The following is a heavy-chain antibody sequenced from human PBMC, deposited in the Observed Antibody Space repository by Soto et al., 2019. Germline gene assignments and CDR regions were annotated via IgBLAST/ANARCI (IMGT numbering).Heavy chain of an antibody. CDR2: INHSGST. Sequence: QVQLQQWGAGLLKPSETLSLTCAVYGGSFSGYYWSWIRQPPGKGLEWIGEINHSGSTNYNPSLKRRVTISVDTSKNQFSLKLSSVTAADTAVDYCARGRYSSSRWFDPWGQGTLVTVSS. CDR3: ARGRYSSSRWFDP. D-gene: IGHD6-6*01. V-gene: IGHV4-34*01. CDR1: GGSFSGYY. J-gene: IGHJ5*02.